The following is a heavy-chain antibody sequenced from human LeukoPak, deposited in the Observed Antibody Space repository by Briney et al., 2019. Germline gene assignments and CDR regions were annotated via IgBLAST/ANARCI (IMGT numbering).Heavy chain of an antibody. D-gene: IGHD3-16*02. Sequence: PGGSLRLSCAASGFTFSSYAMSWVRQAPGKGLEWVSAISGSGGSTYYADSVKGRFTISRDNSKDTLYLQMNSLRAEDTAVYYCAKNVWGSYRSNYYFDYWGQGTLVTVSS. CDR1: GFTFSSYA. J-gene: IGHJ4*02. CDR2: ISGSGGST. V-gene: IGHV3-23*01. CDR3: AKNVWGSYRSNYYFDY.